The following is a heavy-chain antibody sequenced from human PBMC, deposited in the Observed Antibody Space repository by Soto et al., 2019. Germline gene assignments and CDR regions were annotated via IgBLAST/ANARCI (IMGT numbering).Heavy chain of an antibody. J-gene: IGHJ6*02. CDR3: AISTYDNKFYYYGMDV. CDR1: GGTFSSHT. Sequence: QVQLVQSGAEVKEPGSSLKVSCKASGGTFSSHTISWVRLAPGQGLEWMGRTIPILGITNYAQNFQGRLTRTADTSTRTASMELSSLRSEDTAVYYCAISTYDNKFYYYGMDVWGQGTTVTVSS. CDR2: TIPILGIT. D-gene: IGHD3-22*01. V-gene: IGHV1-69*02.